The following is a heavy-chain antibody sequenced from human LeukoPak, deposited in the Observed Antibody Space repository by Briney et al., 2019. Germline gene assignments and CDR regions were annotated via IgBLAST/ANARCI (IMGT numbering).Heavy chain of an antibody. Sequence: SETLSLTCAVYGGSFSGYYWSWIRQPPGKGLEWIGETNHSGSTNYNPSLKSRVTISVDTSKNQFSLKLSSVTAADTAVYYCARGARRRWFDPWGQGTLVTVSS. CDR3: ARGARRRWFDP. J-gene: IGHJ5*02. V-gene: IGHV4-34*01. CDR2: TNHSGST. CDR1: GGSFSGYY.